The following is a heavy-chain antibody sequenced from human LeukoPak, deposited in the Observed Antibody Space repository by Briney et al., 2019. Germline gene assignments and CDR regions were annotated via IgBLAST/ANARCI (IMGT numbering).Heavy chain of an antibody. J-gene: IGHJ6*02. D-gene: IGHD3-22*01. CDR1: GYTFTSYG. CDR3: ARDRAVVPPAYYGMDV. CDR2: ISAYNGNT. Sequence: ASVKVSCKASGYTFTSYGISWVRQAPGQGLEWMGWISAYNGNTNYAQKLQGRVTMTTDTSTSTAYMELSSLRSEDTAVYYCARDRAVVPPAYYGMDVWGQGTTVTVSS. V-gene: IGHV1-18*01.